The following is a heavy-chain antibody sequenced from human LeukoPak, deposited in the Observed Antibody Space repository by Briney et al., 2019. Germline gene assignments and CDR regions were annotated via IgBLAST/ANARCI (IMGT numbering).Heavy chain of an antibody. D-gene: IGHD3-16*01. Sequence: SETLSLTCTVSGGSISSSSYYWGWIRQPPGKGLEWIGSIYYSGSTYYNPSLKSRVTISVDTSKNQFSLKLSSATAADTAVYYCARKVPRGGRAFDIWGQGTMVTVSS. CDR3: ARKVPRGGRAFDI. CDR1: GGSISSSSYY. CDR2: IYYSGST. V-gene: IGHV4-39*01. J-gene: IGHJ3*02.